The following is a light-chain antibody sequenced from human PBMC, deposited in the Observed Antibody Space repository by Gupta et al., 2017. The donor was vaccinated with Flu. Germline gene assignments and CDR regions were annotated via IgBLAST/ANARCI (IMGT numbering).Light chain of an antibody. CDR2: DAS. CDR1: QGINNY. Sequence: DIQMTQSPSSLSASVGDRVTITCRASQGINNYLAWYQQKPGKAPQLLMYDASTLQSEVPSRFSGSGSGTDFTLTISSLQPEDVATYYCQKDRSVPLTFGQGTKVELK. V-gene: IGKV1-27*01. CDR3: QKDRSVPLT. J-gene: IGKJ1*01.